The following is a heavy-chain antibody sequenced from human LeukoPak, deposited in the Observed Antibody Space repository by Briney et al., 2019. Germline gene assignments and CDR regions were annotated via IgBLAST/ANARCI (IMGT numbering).Heavy chain of an antibody. Sequence: ASVKVSCKVSGYTLTELSMHWVRQAPGKGLEGMGGFDPEDGETIYAQKFQGRVTMTEDTSTDTAYMELSSLRSEDTAVYYCATAVSYDSSGYLLGDYWGQGTLVTVSS. CDR3: ATAVSYDSSGYLLGDY. CDR1: GYTLTELS. V-gene: IGHV1-24*01. J-gene: IGHJ4*02. CDR2: FDPEDGET. D-gene: IGHD3-22*01.